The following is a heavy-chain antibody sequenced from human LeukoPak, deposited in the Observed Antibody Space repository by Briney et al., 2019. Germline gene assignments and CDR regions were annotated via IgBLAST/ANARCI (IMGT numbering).Heavy chain of an antibody. J-gene: IGHJ4*02. Sequence: SETLSLTCAVYGGSFSGYYWSWIRQPPGKGLEWIGEINHSGSTNYNPSLKSRVTISVDTSKNQFSLKLSSVTAADTAVYYCARAGIAARLFDYWGQGTLDTVSS. CDR3: ARAGIAARLFDY. CDR1: GGSFSGYY. V-gene: IGHV4-34*01. CDR2: INHSGST. D-gene: IGHD6-6*01.